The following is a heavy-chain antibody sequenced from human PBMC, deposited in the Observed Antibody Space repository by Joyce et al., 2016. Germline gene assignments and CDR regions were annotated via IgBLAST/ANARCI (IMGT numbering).Heavy chain of an antibody. CDR1: GYTFTKYW. D-gene: IGHD2-8*01. Sequence: DVRLVQSGAEVKKPGESLTISCKASGYTFTKYWITWVRQMPGRAPECMGHIDPFYSYTDYSPSFQGHVSISVDRSTSTAYLQWSSLKASDTAIYYCAALFPCSNGICEDFDYWGQGTLVTVSS. J-gene: IGHJ4*02. V-gene: IGHV5-10-1*03. CDR2: IDPFYSYT. CDR3: AALFPCSNGICEDFDY.